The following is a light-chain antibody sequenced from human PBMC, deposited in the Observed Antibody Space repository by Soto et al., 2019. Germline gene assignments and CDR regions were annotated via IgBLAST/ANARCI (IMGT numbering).Light chain of an antibody. V-gene: IGKV1-5*03. CDR2: KAS. Sequence: IQMTQSPSTMSGSVGYRVTITCRASQTISSWLAWYQQKPGKAPKLLIYKASTLKSGVPSRFSGSGSGTEFTLTISRLQNDDFATYYCQHYNSYPEAFGQGTKVDI. CDR1: QTISSW. J-gene: IGKJ1*01. CDR3: QHYNSYPEA.